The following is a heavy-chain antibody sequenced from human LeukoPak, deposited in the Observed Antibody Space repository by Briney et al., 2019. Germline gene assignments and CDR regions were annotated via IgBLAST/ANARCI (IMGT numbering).Heavy chain of an antibody. J-gene: IGHJ5*02. D-gene: IGHD2-2*01. Sequence: SQTLSLTCAISGDSVSSNSVTWNWIRQSPSRGLQWLGRTYYRSTWYNDYAVSVRGRITVNPDTSKNQFSLHLNSVTPEDTAVYYCARRLTQYDCFDPWGQGILVTVSS. V-gene: IGHV6-1*01. CDR1: GDSVSSNSVT. CDR2: TYYRSTWYN. CDR3: ARRLTQYDCFDP.